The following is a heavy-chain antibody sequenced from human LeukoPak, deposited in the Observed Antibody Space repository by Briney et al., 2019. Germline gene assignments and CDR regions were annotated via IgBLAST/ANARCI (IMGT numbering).Heavy chain of an antibody. D-gene: IGHD3-3*01. J-gene: IGHJ4*02. V-gene: IGHV1-69*01. CDR2: IIPIFGTA. CDR3: ARGTPDLLEWLPS. CDR1: GGTFSSYA. Sequence: SVKVSCKASGGTFSSYAISWVRQAPGQGLEWMGGIIPIFGTANYAQKFQGRVTITADESTSTAYMELSSLRSEDTAVYYCARGTPDLLEWLPSWGQGTLVTVSS.